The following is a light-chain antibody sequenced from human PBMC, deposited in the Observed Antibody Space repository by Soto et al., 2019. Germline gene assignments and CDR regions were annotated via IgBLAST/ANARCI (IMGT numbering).Light chain of an antibody. J-gene: IGLJ3*02. CDR1: SSDVGSYNL. Sequence: QSALTQPASVSGSPGQSITISCTGTSSDVGSYNLVSWYQQHPGKAPKRMIYEGGNRPSGVSDRFSGSKSGNTASLTIFGRKGEDEGYSYCCTYGGGTFGVCGGGTK. CDR3: CTYGGGTFGV. V-gene: IGLV2-23*01. CDR2: EGG.